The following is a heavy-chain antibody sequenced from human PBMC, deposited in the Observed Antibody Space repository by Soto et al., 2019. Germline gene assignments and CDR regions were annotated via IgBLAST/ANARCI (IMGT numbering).Heavy chain of an antibody. CDR1: GGTFSSYA. D-gene: IGHD5-18*01. Sequence: SVKVSCKASGGTFSSYAISWVRQAPGQGLEWMGGIIPIFGTANYAQKFQGRVTITADESTSTAYMELSSLRSEDTAVYYCARENTAMVFDYYYGMDVWGQGTTVTVSS. CDR2: IIPIFGTA. J-gene: IGHJ6*02. CDR3: ARENTAMVFDYYYGMDV. V-gene: IGHV1-69*13.